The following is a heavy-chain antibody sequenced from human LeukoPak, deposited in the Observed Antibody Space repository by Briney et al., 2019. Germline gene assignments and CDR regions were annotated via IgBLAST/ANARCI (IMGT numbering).Heavy chain of an antibody. Sequence: PSETLSLTCTVSGGSISRSSYYWGWIRQPPGKGLEWIGSIHYTGSTYHNPSLKSRVTISVDTSKNQFSLRLSSVTAADTAVYYCARNTRVGEYNWFDPWGLGTLVTVSS. CDR1: GGSISRSSYY. J-gene: IGHJ5*02. D-gene: IGHD3-10*02. CDR3: ARNTRVGEYNWFDP. CDR2: IHYTGST. V-gene: IGHV4-39*01.